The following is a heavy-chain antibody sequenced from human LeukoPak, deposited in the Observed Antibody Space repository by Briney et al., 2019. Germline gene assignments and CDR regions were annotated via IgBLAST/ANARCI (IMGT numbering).Heavy chain of an antibody. D-gene: IGHD5-12*01. CDR1: GFTFSSHS. CDR2: ISSSSSTI. CDR3: ARDLGHTGYDLYDY. V-gene: IGHV3-48*04. Sequence: PGGSLRLSCAASGFTFSSHSMNWVRQAPGKGLEWVSYISSSSSTIYYADSVKGRFTISRGNAKNSLYLQMNSLRVEDTAVYYCARDLGHTGYDLYDYWGQGTLVTVSS. J-gene: IGHJ4*02.